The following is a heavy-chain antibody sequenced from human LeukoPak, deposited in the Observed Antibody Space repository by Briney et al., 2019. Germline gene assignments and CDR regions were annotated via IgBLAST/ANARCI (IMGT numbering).Heavy chain of an antibody. J-gene: IGHJ4*02. Sequence: GGSLRLSCAASGFTFSSYNMNWVRQAPGKGLEWVSCISDSSNYIYYADSVKGRFTISRDNAKNSLYLELNSLRAEDTAVYHCARDIGSGSFDYWGQGTLVTVSS. CDR2: ISDSSNYI. CDR3: ARDIGSGSFDY. CDR1: GFTFSSYN. V-gene: IGHV3-21*01. D-gene: IGHD3-10*01.